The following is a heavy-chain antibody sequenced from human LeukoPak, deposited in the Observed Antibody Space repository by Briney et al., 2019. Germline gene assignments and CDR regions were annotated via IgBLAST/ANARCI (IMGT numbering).Heavy chain of an antibody. CDR2: IDYSGGDT. V-gene: IGHV3-23*01. CDR3: ARNRGWYGVS. CDR1: GFTLSSYE. J-gene: IGHJ4*02. D-gene: IGHD6-19*01. Sequence: GGSLRLSCTASGFTLSSYEMSWIRQAPGKGLEWVSSIDYSGGDTHYADSVKGRFTISRDNSKNILYLQLSSLRGDDTAVYYCARNRGWYGVSWGQGTLVTVSS.